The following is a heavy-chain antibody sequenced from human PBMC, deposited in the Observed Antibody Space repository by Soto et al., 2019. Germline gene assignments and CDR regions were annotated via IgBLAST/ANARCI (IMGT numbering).Heavy chain of an antibody. Sequence: GGSLRLSCAASGFTFNNYWMTWVRQVPGKGLEWVAYISPDGSAEQHADSVKGRFTISRDNAKTSLYLQMNRLRADDTAVYYCARDRAWGAIDYWGQGTLVTVSS. D-gene: IGHD3-16*01. CDR3: ARDRAWGAIDY. V-gene: IGHV3-7*01. J-gene: IGHJ4*02. CDR2: ISPDGSAE. CDR1: GFTFNNYW.